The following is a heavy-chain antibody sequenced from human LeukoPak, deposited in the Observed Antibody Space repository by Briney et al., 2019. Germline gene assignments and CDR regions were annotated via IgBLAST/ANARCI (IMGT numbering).Heavy chain of an antibody. Sequence: PSETLSLTCTVSGGSLSSSSYYWGWIRQPPGKGLEWIGSIYYSGSTYYNPSLKSRVTISVDTSKNQFSLKLSSVTAADTAVYYCARHRGRGGYSSGCSFDYWGQGTLVTVSS. V-gene: IGHV4-39*01. D-gene: IGHD6-19*01. J-gene: IGHJ4*02. CDR2: IYYSGST. CDR1: GGSLSSSSYY. CDR3: ARHRGRGGYSSGCSFDY.